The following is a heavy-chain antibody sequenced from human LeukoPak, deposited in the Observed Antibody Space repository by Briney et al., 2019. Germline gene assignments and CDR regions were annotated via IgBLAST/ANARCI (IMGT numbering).Heavy chain of an antibody. J-gene: IGHJ4*02. Sequence: PGGSLRLSCAASGFTFSSYAMSWVRQAPGKGLEWVSAISGSGGSTYYADSVKGRFTISRDNSKNTLYLQMNSLRAEDTAVYYCAKDQNYYSSGWSSLFDYWGQGTLVTVSS. V-gene: IGHV3-23*01. CDR1: GFTFSSYA. CDR3: AKDQNYYSSGWSSLFDY. CDR2: ISGSGGST. D-gene: IGHD6-19*01.